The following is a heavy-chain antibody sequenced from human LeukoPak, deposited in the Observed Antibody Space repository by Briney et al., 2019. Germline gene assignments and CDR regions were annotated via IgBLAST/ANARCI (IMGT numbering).Heavy chain of an antibody. J-gene: IGHJ4*02. D-gene: IGHD5-12*01. Sequence: ASVKVSCKASGYTFTSYAMHWVRQAPGQRLEWMGWINAGNGNTKYSQKFQGRVTITRDTSASTAYMELSSLRSEDTAVYYCARDLNSGYERYFDYWGQRTLVTVSS. V-gene: IGHV1-3*01. CDR1: GYTFTSYA. CDR3: ARDLNSGYERYFDY. CDR2: INAGNGNT.